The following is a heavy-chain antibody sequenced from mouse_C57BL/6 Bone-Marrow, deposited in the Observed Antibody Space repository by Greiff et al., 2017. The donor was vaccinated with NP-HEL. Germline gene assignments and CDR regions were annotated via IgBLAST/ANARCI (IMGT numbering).Heavy chain of an antibody. CDR3: AREGRWLRLGYWYFDV. CDR2: INPSNGGT. Sequence: QVQLQQPGTELVKPGTSVKLSCKSSGYTFTSYWMHWVKQRPGQGLEWIGNINPSNGGTNYNEKLKSKATLTVDKSSNTAFMHLISLTSDYSAVYYCAREGRWLRLGYWYFDVWDTGTTVTVSS. CDR1: GYTFTSYW. J-gene: IGHJ1*03. V-gene: IGHV1-53*01. D-gene: IGHD2-2*01.